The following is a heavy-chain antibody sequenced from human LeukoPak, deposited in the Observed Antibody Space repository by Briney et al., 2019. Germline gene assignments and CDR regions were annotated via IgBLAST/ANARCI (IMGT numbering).Heavy chain of an antibody. Sequence: GGSLRLSCAASGFTLSGSAMHWVRQASGKGLEWVGRIRSKANSYATAYAASVKGRFTISRDDSKNTAYLQMNSLKTEDTAVYYCTTCGGDCYLHYWGQGTLVTVSS. D-gene: IGHD2-21*02. V-gene: IGHV3-73*01. J-gene: IGHJ4*02. CDR1: GFTLSGSA. CDR3: TTCGGDCYLHY. CDR2: IRSKANSYAT.